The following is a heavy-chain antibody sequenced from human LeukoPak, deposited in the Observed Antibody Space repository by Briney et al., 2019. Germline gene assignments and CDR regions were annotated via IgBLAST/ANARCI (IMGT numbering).Heavy chain of an antibody. V-gene: IGHV3-23*01. Sequence: QAGGSLRLSCAASGFTFSCYAMSWVRQAPGKGLEWVSAISGSGGSTYYADSVKGRFTISRDNSKNTLSLQMNGLRPEDTAVYYCAKSWGYTRPYYNYMDVWGKGTTVTVSS. J-gene: IGHJ6*03. D-gene: IGHD3-16*02. CDR3: AKSWGYTRPYYNYMDV. CDR2: ISGSGGST. CDR1: GFTFSCYA.